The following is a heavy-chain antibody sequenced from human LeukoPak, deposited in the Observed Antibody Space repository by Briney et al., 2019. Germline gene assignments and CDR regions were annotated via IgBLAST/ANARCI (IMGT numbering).Heavy chain of an antibody. CDR1: GFTFSRYW. J-gene: IGHJ4*02. Sequence: GGSLRLSCAASGFTFSRYWKCWVRQAPGTGLGWVACSKQDGSEIYYVDSVQGRFTISRDNAKNSLYLQMNSLRAEDTAVYYCARGGWYYFDYWGQGTLVTVPS. CDR3: ARGGWYYFDY. D-gene: IGHD6-19*01. CDR2: SKQDGSEI. V-gene: IGHV3-7*04.